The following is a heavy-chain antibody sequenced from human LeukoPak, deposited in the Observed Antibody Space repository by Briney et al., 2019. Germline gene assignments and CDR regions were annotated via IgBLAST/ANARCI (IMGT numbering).Heavy chain of an antibody. CDR1: GYTFTSYG. CDR2: ISAYNGNT. Sequence: ASVKVSCKASGYTFTSYGISWVRQAPGQGLEWMGWISAYNGNTNYAQELQGRVTMTTDTSTSTAYMELRSLRSDDTAVYYCARVADSSGYYESYYFDYWGQGTLVTVSS. V-gene: IGHV1-18*01. J-gene: IGHJ4*02. D-gene: IGHD3-22*01. CDR3: ARVADSSGYYESYYFDY.